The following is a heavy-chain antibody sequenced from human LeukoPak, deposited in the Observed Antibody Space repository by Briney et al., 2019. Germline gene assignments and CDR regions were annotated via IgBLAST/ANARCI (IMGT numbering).Heavy chain of an antibody. D-gene: IGHD2-15*01. CDR2: VYPGDSNT. V-gene: IGHV5-51*01. CDR1: GYSFTNNW. J-gene: IGHJ5*01. Sequence: GESLKISCQGSGYSFTNNWIGWVRQMPGEGLEWMAIVYPGDSNTKYSPSFQGQVTISADKSISTVYLQWGRLKASDTAMYYCVRTPTCSSGSCYPNWFDSWGQGTLVTVSS. CDR3: VRTPTCSSGSCYPNWFDS.